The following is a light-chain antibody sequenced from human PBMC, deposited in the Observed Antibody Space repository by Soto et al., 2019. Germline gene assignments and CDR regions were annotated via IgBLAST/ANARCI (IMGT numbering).Light chain of an antibody. CDR2: GAS. J-gene: IGKJ4*01. V-gene: IGKV1-9*01. CDR3: QQFNSYPLT. CDR1: QGITTS. Sequence: DIQLTQSPSFLSASVRDRVTFTCRASQGITTSLAWYQQKPGKAPKLLISGASTLQSGVPSRFSGSGSGTEFTLTISSLQPEDFATYYCQQFNSYPLTFGGGTKVEIK.